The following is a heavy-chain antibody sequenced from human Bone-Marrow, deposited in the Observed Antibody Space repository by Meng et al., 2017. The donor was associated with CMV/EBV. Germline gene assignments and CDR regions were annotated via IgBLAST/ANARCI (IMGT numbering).Heavy chain of an antibody. CDR3: ARDHSSSYDY. D-gene: IGHD6-13*01. Sequence: GESLKISCAASGFTFSSYAMHWVRQAPGKGLEWVAVISYDGSNKYYADSVKGRFTISRDNSKNTLYLQMNSLRAEDTAVYYCARDHSSSYDYWGQGTRVTGSS. CDR1: GFTFSSYA. V-gene: IGHV3-30*04. CDR2: ISYDGSNK. J-gene: IGHJ4*02.